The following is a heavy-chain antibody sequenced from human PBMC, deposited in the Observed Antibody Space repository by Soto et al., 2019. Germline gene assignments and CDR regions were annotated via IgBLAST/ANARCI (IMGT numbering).Heavy chain of an antibody. Sequence: PGGSLRLSCAASGFTFSSYAMHWVRQAPGKGLEWVAVISYDGSNKYYADSVKGRFTTSRDNSKNTLYLQMNSLRAEDTAVYYCARDSKRLAYCGGDCYPDFYFDYWGQGTLVTVSS. CDR2: ISYDGSNK. J-gene: IGHJ4*02. CDR1: GFTFSSYA. V-gene: IGHV3-30-3*01. D-gene: IGHD2-21*02. CDR3: ARDSKRLAYCGGDCYPDFYFDY.